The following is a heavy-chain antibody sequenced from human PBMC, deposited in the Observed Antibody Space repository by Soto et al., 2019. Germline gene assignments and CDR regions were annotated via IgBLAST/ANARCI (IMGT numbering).Heavy chain of an antibody. J-gene: IGHJ4*02. CDR1: GYTFTSYA. V-gene: IGHV1-3*01. CDR3: AYSSSWYLRFDY. Sequence: ASVKVSCKASGYTFTSYAMHWVRQAPGQRLEWMGWINAGNGNTKYSQKFQGRVTITRDTSASTAYMELSSLRSEDTAVYYCAYSSSWYLRFDYWGQGTLVTVSS. D-gene: IGHD6-13*01. CDR2: INAGNGNT.